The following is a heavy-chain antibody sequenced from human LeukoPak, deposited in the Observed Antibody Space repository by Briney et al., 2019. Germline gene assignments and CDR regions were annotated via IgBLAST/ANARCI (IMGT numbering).Heavy chain of an antibody. J-gene: IGHJ6*03. V-gene: IGHV4-4*02. Sequence: PLETLSLTCAVSGGSISSSNWWSWVRQPPGKGLEWIGEIYHSGSTNYNPSLKSRVTISVDKSKNQFSLKLSSVTAADTAVYYCAREGSDWNRNYYYYYYMDVWGKGTTVTVSS. CDR3: AREGSDWNRNYYYYYYMDV. CDR1: GGSISSSNW. D-gene: IGHD1-1*01. CDR2: IYHSGST.